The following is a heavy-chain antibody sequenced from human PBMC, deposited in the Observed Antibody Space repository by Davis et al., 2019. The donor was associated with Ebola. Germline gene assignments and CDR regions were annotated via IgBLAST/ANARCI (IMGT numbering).Heavy chain of an antibody. D-gene: IGHD3-10*01. CDR1: GGSFSGYY. V-gene: IGHV4-34*01. CDR3: ARGLYYYGSGTRRDWFDP. Sequence: PSETLSLTCAVYGGSFSGYYWSWIRQPPGKGLEWIGEINHSGSTNYNPSLKSRVTISVDTSKNQFSLKLSSVTAADTAVYYCARGLYYYGSGTRRDWFDPWGQGTLVTVSS. CDR2: INHSGST. J-gene: IGHJ5*02.